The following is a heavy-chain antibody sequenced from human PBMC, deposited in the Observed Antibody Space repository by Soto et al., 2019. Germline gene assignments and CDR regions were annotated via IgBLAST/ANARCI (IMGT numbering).Heavy chain of an antibody. CDR3: ARDSGAKLSSS. CDR2: ITPFNGNT. V-gene: IGHV1-45*02. D-gene: IGHD6-13*01. J-gene: IGHJ4*02. Sequence: ASVKVSCKASGYTFTYRYLHWVRQAPGQALEWMGWITPFNGNTNYAQKFQDRVTITRDRSMSTAYMEVRSLKSQDTAVYYCARDSGAKLSSSWGQGTLVTVSS. CDR1: GYTFTYRY.